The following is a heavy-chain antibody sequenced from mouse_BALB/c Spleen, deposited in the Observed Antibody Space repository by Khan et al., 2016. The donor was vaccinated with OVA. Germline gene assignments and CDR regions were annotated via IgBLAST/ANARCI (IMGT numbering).Heavy chain of an antibody. D-gene: IGHD4-1*01. Sequence: VQLQQPGAELMKPGASVKLSCTASGFNIKDTYMHWVKQRPEQGLEWIGRIDPANGNTKYDPKFQGKATITADTSSNTAYLHLSSLTSEDTAVYYCARDYWDVFAYWGQGTLVTVSA. J-gene: IGHJ3*01. CDR2: IDPANGNT. V-gene: IGHV14-3*02. CDR1: GFNIKDTY. CDR3: ARDYWDVFAY.